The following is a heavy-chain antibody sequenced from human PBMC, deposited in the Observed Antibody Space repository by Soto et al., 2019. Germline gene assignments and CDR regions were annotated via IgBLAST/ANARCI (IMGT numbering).Heavy chain of an antibody. CDR3: ARDLPPAAIYYYGMDV. J-gene: IGHJ6*02. CDR1: GFTFISYS. CDR2: ISSSSSTI. Sequence: LRLSCAASGFTFISYSMNWVRQAPGKGLEWVSYISSSSSTIYYADSVKGRFTISRDNAKNSLYLQMNSLRDEDTAVYYCARDLPPAAIYYYGMDVWGQGTTVTVSS. D-gene: IGHD2-2*01. V-gene: IGHV3-48*02.